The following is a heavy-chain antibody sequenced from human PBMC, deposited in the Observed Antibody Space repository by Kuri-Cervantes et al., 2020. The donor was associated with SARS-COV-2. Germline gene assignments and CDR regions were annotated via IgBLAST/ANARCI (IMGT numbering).Heavy chain of an antibody. CDR3: AAAYCSGGSCYSGLVVAFDI. CDR1: GASISSSTYY. CDR2: IYYSGSS. V-gene: IGHV4-39*07. J-gene: IGHJ3*02. Sequence: ESLKISCAVSGASISSSTYYWGWIRQPPGKGLEWIGSIYYSGSSYYNPSLKSRVTISVATSKNQFSLKLSSVTAADTAVYYCAAAYCSGGSCYSGLVVAFDIWGQGTMVTVSS. D-gene: IGHD2-15*01.